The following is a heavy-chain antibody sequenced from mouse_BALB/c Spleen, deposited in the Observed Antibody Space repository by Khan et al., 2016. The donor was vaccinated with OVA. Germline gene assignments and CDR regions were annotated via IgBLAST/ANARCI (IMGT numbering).Heavy chain of an antibody. J-gene: IGHJ1*01. Sequence: QIRLVQSGPELKKPGETVKISCKASGYTFTDYSLHWVKQAPGKGLKWMGWINTETGEPTYVDDFKGRFAFSLETSASTAYLQINNLRNEDTAIYFCAKGYWYFDVWGAGTTVTVSS. V-gene: IGHV9-2-1*01. CDR1: GYTFTDYS. CDR2: INTETGEP. CDR3: AKGYWYFDV.